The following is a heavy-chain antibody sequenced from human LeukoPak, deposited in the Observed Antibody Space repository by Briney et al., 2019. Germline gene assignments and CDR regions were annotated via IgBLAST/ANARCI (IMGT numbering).Heavy chain of an antibody. CDR2: ISYDGSNK. V-gene: IGHV3-30-3*01. D-gene: IGHD5-12*01. CDR1: GFTFSSYA. Sequence: PGRSLRLSCAASGFTFSSYATHWVRQAPGKGLEWVAVISYDGSNKYYADSVKGRFTISRDNSKNTLYLQMSSLRAEDTAVYYCARENSGYDFWGQGTLVTVSS. CDR3: ARENSGYDF. J-gene: IGHJ4*02.